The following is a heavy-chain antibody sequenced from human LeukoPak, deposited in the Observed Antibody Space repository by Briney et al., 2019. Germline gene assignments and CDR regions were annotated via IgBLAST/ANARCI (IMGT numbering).Heavy chain of an antibody. J-gene: IGHJ1*01. D-gene: IGHD5-12*01. Sequence: SETLSLTCTVSGGSISSGSYYWSWIRQPAGKGLEWIGRIYTSGSTNYNPSLKSRVTISVDTSKNQFSLKLCSVTAADTAVYYCARGLEYFQHWGQGTLVTVSS. CDR2: IYTSGST. V-gene: IGHV4-61*02. CDR1: GGSISSGSYY. CDR3: ARGLEYFQH.